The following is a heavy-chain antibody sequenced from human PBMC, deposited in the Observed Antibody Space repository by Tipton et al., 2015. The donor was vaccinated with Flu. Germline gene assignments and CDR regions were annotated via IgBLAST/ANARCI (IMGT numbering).Heavy chain of an antibody. Sequence: TLSLTCTVSGYSISSGYYWGWIRQPPGKGLEWIGSIYHSGSTSYNPSLKSRVTISVDTSKNQFSLKLSSVTAADTAVYYCARDGGSGDYAGWFDPWGQGTLVTVSS. V-gene: IGHV4-38-2*02. D-gene: IGHD4-17*01. CDR1: GYSISSGYY. J-gene: IGHJ5*02. CDR3: ARDGGSGDYAGWFDP. CDR2: IYHSGST.